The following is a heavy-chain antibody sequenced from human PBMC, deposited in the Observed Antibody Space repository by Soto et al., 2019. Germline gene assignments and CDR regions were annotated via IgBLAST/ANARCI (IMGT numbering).Heavy chain of an antibody. J-gene: IGHJ1*01. V-gene: IGHV3-30*19. D-gene: IGHD3-16*01. Sequence: QVQLVESGGGVVQPGTSLRVSCVGSGFTFRSYVIHWVRQSPGKGLEWVAFISYDGSDKYYGDSVRGRFTISRDNSRNTVDLQMDSLRLEDTALYYCARWGTTGGLDVWGQGTLVSVSS. CDR2: ISYDGSDK. CDR1: GFTFRSYV. CDR3: ARWGTTGGLDV.